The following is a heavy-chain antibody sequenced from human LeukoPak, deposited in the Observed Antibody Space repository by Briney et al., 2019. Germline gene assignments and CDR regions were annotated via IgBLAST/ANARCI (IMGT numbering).Heavy chain of an antibody. J-gene: IGHJ3*02. V-gene: IGHV1-2*02. D-gene: IGHD4-17*01. CDR3: ARPDGDSDAFDI. CDR1: GYSFTDYY. CDR2: INPNSGGT. Sequence: ASVKVSCKASGYSFTDYYMHWVRQAPGQGLEWMGWINPNSGGTNYAQKFQGRVTMTRDTSISTAYMELSRLRSDDTAVYYCARPDGDSDAFDIWGQGTMVTVSS.